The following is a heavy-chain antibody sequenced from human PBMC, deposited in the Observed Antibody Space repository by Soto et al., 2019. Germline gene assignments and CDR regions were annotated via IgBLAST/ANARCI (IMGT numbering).Heavy chain of an antibody. D-gene: IGHD7-27*01. Sequence: WTWIRQHPVAGLEWIGYIYHTGTMHSTSSLRSRVSMSVDTSKNQFSLKLTSVTAADTAVYFCARQTAAGEYFDLWGRGTQVTVSS. V-gene: IGHV4-31*02. CDR2: IYHTGTM. J-gene: IGHJ2*01. CDR3: ARQTAAGEYFDL.